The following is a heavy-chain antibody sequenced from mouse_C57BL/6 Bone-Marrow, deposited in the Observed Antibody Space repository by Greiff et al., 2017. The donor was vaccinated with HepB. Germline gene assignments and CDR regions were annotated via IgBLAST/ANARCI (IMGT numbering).Heavy chain of an antibody. Sequence: VQLQQPGAELVKPGASVKLSCKASGYTFTSYWMQWVKQRPGQGLEWIGEIDPSDSYTNYNQKFKGKATLTVDTSSSTAYMQLSSLTSEDSAVYYCARDDYGFAYWGQGTLVTVYA. V-gene: IGHV1-50*01. CDR3: ARDDYGFAY. CDR2: IDPSDSYT. D-gene: IGHD2-4*01. J-gene: IGHJ3*01. CDR1: GYTFTSYW.